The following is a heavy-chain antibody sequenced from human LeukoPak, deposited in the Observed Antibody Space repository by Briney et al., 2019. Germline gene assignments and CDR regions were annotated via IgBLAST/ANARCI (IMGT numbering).Heavy chain of an antibody. J-gene: IGHJ5*02. CDR3: ARHPPTMVRGSRAENNWFDP. Sequence: SETLSLTCTVSGGSISSYYWSWIRQPPGKGLEWIGYIYYSGSTNYNPSLKSRVTISVDTSKNQFSLKLSSVTAADTAVYYCARHPPTMVRGSRAENNWFDPWGQGTLVTVSS. CDR1: GGSISSYY. D-gene: IGHD3-10*01. CDR2: IYYSGST. V-gene: IGHV4-59*08.